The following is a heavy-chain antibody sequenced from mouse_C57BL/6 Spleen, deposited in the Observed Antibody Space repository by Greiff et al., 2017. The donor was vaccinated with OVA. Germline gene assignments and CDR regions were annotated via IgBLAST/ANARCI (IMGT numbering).Heavy chain of an antibody. CDR2: IHPNSGST. CDR3: AKGGYGSKPQEFDY. J-gene: IGHJ2*01. Sequence: QVQLQQPGAELVKPGASVKLSCKASGYTFTSYWMHWVKQRPGQGLEWIGMIHPNSGSTNYNEKFKSKATLTVDKSSSTAYMQLSSLTSEDSAVYYCAKGGYGSKPQEFDYWGQGTTLTVSS. D-gene: IGHD1-1*01. V-gene: IGHV1-64*01. CDR1: GYTFTSYW.